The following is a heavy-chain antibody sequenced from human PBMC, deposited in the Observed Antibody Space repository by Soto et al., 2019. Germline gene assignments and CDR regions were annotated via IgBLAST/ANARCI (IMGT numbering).Heavy chain of an antibody. CDR1: GGSFSGYY. V-gene: IGHV4-34*01. Sequence: QVQLQQWGAGLLKPSENLSLTCAVYGGSFSGYYWSWIRQPPGKGLEWIGEINHSGSTNYNPSLKSRVTISVDTSKNQFSLKLSSVTAADTAVYYCALRYGSGSYLTSPWGQGTLVTVSS. CDR2: INHSGST. J-gene: IGHJ5*02. CDR3: ALRYGSGSYLTSP. D-gene: IGHD3-10*01.